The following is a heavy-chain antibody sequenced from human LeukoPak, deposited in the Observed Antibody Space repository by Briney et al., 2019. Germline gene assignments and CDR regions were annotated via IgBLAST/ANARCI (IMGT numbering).Heavy chain of an antibody. D-gene: IGHD2-2*01. V-gene: IGHV3-23*01. Sequence: PGGSLRLSCAASGFTFSSYGMSWVRQAPGKGLEWVSGISGSGSADSAHYADSVKGRFTISRDNSKNTLYLQMNSLRAEDTAVYYCAKAPLIVVVPAAYFDYWGQGTLVTVSS. CDR2: ISGSGSADSA. CDR1: GFTFSSYG. CDR3: AKAPLIVVVPAAYFDY. J-gene: IGHJ4*02.